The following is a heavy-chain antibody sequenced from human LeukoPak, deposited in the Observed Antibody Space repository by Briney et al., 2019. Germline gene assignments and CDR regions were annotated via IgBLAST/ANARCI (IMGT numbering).Heavy chain of an antibody. CDR3: ARAIAAAGPYYFDY. V-gene: IGHV3-30*04. D-gene: IGHD6-13*01. Sequence: GRSLRLSCAASGFTFSSYAMHWVRQAPGKGLEWVAVISYDGSNKYYADSVKGRFTISRDNSKNTLHLQMNSLRAEDTAVYYCARAIAAAGPYYFDYWGQGTLVTVSS. CDR1: GFTFSSYA. J-gene: IGHJ4*02. CDR2: ISYDGSNK.